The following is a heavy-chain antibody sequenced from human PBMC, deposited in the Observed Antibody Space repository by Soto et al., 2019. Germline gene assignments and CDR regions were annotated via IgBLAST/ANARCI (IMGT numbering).Heavy chain of an antibody. CDR3: VHHGGVPYYHDF. J-gene: IGHJ4*02. CDR1: GGSLSSSSW. V-gene: IGHV4-4*02. CDR2: IFYSGST. Sequence: KTSETLSLTCAVSGGSLSSSSWWSWVRQPPGKTLEWLGEIFYSGSTKYNPSLNGRVTISADQSKNDFSLRLSSVTAADTAVYYCVHHGGVPYYHDFWGQGMLVTVSS. D-gene: IGHD2-8*01.